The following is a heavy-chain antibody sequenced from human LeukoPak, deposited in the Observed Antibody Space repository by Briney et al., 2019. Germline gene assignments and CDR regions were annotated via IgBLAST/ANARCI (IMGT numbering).Heavy chain of an antibody. V-gene: IGHV3-21*01. CDR3: AREREAGRWLRFGFYFDS. D-gene: IGHD5-12*01. CDR2: ISSSSTYI. J-gene: IGHJ4*02. CDR1: GFTFSSYT. Sequence: PGGSLRLSCAASGFTFSSYTMNWVRQAPGKGLEWVSPISSSSTYINYADSVKGRFTISRDNAKNSLYLQMNSLRAEDTAVYYCAREREAGRWLRFGFYFDSWGQGTLITGSS.